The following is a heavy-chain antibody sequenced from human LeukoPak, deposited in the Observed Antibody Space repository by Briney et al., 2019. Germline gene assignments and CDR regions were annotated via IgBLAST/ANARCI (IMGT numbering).Heavy chain of an antibody. Sequence: SETLSLTCTVSGGSISSSSYYWGWIRQPPGKGLEWIGSIYYSGSTYYNPSLKSRVTISVDTSKNQFSLKLSSVTAADTAVYYCASPPADYGDSSFNYWGQGTLVTVSS. J-gene: IGHJ4*02. V-gene: IGHV4-39*01. CDR2: IYYSGST. CDR1: GGSISSSSYY. CDR3: ASPPADYGDSSFNY. D-gene: IGHD4-17*01.